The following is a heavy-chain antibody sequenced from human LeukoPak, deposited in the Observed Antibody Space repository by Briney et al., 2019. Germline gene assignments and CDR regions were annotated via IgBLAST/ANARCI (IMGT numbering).Heavy chain of an antibody. CDR2: ISSSSSYI. D-gene: IGHD3-22*01. CDR1: GFTFSSYS. V-gene: IGHV3-21*01. Sequence: GGSLRLSCAASGFTFSSYSMTWVRQAPGKGLEWVSSISSSSSYIYYADSVKGRFTISRDNAKNSLYLQMNSLRAEDTAVYYCARDSDSSGYCDYWGQGTLVTVSS. CDR3: ARDSDSSGYCDY. J-gene: IGHJ4*02.